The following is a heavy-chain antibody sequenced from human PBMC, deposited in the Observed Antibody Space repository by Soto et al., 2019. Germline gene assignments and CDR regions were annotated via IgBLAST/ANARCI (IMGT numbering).Heavy chain of an antibody. J-gene: IGHJ2*01. V-gene: IGHV4-34*01. D-gene: IGHD6-19*01. Sequence: SETLSLTCAVYGGSFSGYYWSWIRQPPGKGLEWIGEINHSGSTNYNPSLKSRVTISVDTSKNQFFLKLSSVTAADTAVYYCARGRRWLVPSYFDLWGRGTLVTVSS. CDR2: INHSGST. CDR1: GGSFSGYY. CDR3: ARGRRWLVPSYFDL.